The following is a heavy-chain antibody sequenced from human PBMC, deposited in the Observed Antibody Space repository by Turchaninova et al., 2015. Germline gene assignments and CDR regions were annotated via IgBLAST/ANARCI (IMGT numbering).Heavy chain of an antibody. D-gene: IGHD3/OR15-3a*01. CDR2: INEDGTEK. J-gene: IGHJ2*01. V-gene: IGHV3-7*01. Sequence: EVKLVESVGGLVQPGGSLRLSCAASVFNIKNNWMTWVRQASGKGLEWVANINEDGTEKFFVDSVMGRFTISRDNAKNSLYLQMNRLRVEDTSIYYCARGFWTFDLWGRGTLVTVSS. CDR3: ARGFWTFDL. CDR1: VFNIKNNW.